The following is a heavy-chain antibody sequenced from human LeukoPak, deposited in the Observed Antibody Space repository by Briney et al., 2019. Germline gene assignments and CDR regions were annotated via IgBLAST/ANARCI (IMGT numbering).Heavy chain of an antibody. D-gene: IGHD2-2*01. CDR2: VSYDGSDK. Sequence: PGGSLRLSCAASGFTFSNYGMHWVRQAPGKGLEWVAVVSYDGSDKYYAGSVKGRFTISKDNSKNTLYLQMNGLRAVDTAVYYCAKGGYCSTTSCTPWGMDVWGQGTTVTVSS. CDR3: AKGGYCSTTSCTPWGMDV. V-gene: IGHV3-30*18. CDR1: GFTFSNYG. J-gene: IGHJ6*02.